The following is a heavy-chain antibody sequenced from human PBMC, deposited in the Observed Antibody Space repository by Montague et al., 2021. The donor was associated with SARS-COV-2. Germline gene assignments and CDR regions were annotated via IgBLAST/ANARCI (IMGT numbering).Heavy chain of an antibody. V-gene: IGHV4-61*02. Sequence: TLSLTCTVPGGYISSGSYYWSWIRQPAGRGMEWIGRIYASGGTKYNPSLKSRVTISVDTSKNQFSLKVSSVTAADTAVYYCARDLSSSWSYWFDPWGQGTLVTVSS. CDR1: GGYISSGSYY. J-gene: IGHJ5*02. CDR3: ARDLSSSWSYWFDP. CDR2: IYASGGT. D-gene: IGHD6-13*01.